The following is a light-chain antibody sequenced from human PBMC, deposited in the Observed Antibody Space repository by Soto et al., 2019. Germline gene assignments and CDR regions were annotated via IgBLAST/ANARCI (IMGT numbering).Light chain of an antibody. CDR3: QYYDNNAHGV. V-gene: IGLV6-57*04. Sequence: NFMLTQPHSVSESPGKTVTISCTRSSGSIASNYVQCCQQRPGSAPTTVIFEDNQRPSGVPDRFSGSIDSSSNSASLTISGLNAEDEADYYCQYYDNNAHGVFGGGTKLTVL. J-gene: IGLJ2*01. CDR2: EDN. CDR1: SGSIASNY.